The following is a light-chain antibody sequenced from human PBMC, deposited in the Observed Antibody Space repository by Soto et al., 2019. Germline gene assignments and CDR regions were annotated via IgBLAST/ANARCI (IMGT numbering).Light chain of an antibody. CDR1: QTISSW. V-gene: IGKV1-5*03. Sequence: IQMTPSPSTLSASVGDRVTITCRASQTISSWLAWYQQKPGKTPKLLIYKASTLKSGVPSRFSGSGSGTEFTLTISSLQPDDFATYYCQHYNSYSEAFGQGTKVDVK. J-gene: IGKJ1*01. CDR3: QHYNSYSEA. CDR2: KAS.